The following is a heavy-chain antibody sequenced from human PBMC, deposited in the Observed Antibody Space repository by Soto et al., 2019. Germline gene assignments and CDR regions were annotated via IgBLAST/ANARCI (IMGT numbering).Heavy chain of an antibody. D-gene: IGHD4-17*01. CDR3: AKVVVTTVTLYYFDY. Sequence: GGSLRLSCAASGFTFSNYAMTWVRQAPGKGLEWVSAISGSGGSTYYADSVKGRFTISRDNSKNTLYLQMNSLRAEDTAVYYCAKVVVTTVTLYYFDYWGQGTLVTVSS. V-gene: IGHV3-23*01. CDR2: ISGSGGST. CDR1: GFTFSNYA. J-gene: IGHJ4*02.